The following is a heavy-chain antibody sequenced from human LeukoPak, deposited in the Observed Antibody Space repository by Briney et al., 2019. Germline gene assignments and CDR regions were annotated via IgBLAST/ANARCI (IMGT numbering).Heavy chain of an antibody. CDR3: ARRPTVTTPLTA. J-gene: IGHJ5*02. CDR1: GFTFSDCV. Sequence: PGESLRLSCAASGFTFSDCVMSWLRQAPGKGLEWVSSVSAGGGSTYYGDSVKGRFTASRDNSKNSLYLQMNSLRAEDTAVYYCARRPTVTTPLTAWGQGTLVTVSS. CDR2: VSAGGGST. V-gene: IGHV3-23*01. D-gene: IGHD4-17*01.